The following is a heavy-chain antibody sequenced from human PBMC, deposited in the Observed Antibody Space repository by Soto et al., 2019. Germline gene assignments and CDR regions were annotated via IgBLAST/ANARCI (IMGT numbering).Heavy chain of an antibody. Sequence: GESLKISCKGSGYSFTSYWIGWVRQMPGKGLEWMGIIYPGDSDTRYSPSFQGQVTISADKSISTAYLQWSSLKASDTAMYYCAGIAVAGTYYYDMDVWGQGTTVTVSS. CDR3: AGIAVAGTYYYDMDV. J-gene: IGHJ6*02. D-gene: IGHD6-19*01. CDR2: IYPGDSDT. CDR1: GYSFTSYW. V-gene: IGHV5-51*01.